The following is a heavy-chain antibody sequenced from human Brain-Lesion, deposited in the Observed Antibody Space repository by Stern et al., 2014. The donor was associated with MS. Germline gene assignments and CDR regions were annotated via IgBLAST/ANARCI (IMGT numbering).Heavy chain of an antibody. J-gene: IGHJ6*02. D-gene: IGHD3-3*01. CDR1: GFTFGNYW. V-gene: IGHV3-7*01. Sequence: VQLVESGGGLVQPGGSLTISCTAAGFTFGNYWMTWVRQAPGKGLEWVANIKADGTEKNYVDSVKGRFTISRDNARNSLYLQMNSLRVEDTALYYCARVYNTIYGIVTQRGSGMDVWGQGTTVSVSS. CDR3: ARVYNTIYGIVTQRGSGMDV. CDR2: IKADGTEK.